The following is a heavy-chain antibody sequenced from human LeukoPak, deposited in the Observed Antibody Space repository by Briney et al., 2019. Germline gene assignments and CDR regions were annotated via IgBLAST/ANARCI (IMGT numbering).Heavy chain of an antibody. J-gene: IGHJ6*02. CDR2: IYPGDSDT. D-gene: IGHD4-4*01. Sequence: GESLKISCKGSGYSFTSYWIGWVRQMPGKSLEWMGIIYPGDSDTRYSPSFQGQVTISADKSISTAYLQWSSLKASDTAMYYCARQDSNYFNYYGMDVWGQGTTVTVSS. CDR3: ARQDSNYFNYYGMDV. V-gene: IGHV5-51*01. CDR1: GYSFTSYW.